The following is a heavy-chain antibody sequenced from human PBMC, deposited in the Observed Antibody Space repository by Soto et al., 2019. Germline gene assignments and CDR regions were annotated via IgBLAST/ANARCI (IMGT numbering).Heavy chain of an antibody. J-gene: IGHJ4*02. CDR3: AKDGAPRYCSRSSCHPAGAY. CDR1: GFTFSDYY. D-gene: IGHD2-15*01. CDR2: ISYDGSHK. V-gene: IGHV3-30*18. Sequence: QVQLVESGGDLVKPGGSLRLSCAVSGFTFSDYYMSWIRQAPGKGLEWVAVISYDGSHKYYADSVKGRFTISRDNSNNMLYLQMDSLRAEDTAVYYCAKDGAPRYCSRSSCHPAGAYWGQGTLVTVSS.